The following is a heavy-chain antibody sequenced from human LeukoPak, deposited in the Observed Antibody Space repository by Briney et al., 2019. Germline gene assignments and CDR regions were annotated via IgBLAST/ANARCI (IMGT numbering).Heavy chain of an antibody. D-gene: IGHD6-13*01. Sequence: SETLSLTCTVSGGSVSSGSYYWSWLRQPPGKGLEWIGYIYYSGSTNYNPSLKSRVTISVDTSKNQFSLKLSSVTAADTAVYYCAREQANGYSSSLYAFDIWGQGTMVTVSS. V-gene: IGHV4-61*01. CDR1: GGSVSSGSYY. J-gene: IGHJ3*02. CDR2: IYYSGST. CDR3: AREQANGYSSSLYAFDI.